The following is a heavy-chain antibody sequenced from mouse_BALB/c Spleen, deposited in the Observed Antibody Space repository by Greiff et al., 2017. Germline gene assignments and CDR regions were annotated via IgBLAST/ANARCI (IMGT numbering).Heavy chain of an antibody. CDR3: ARERPNRYGPMDY. CDR1: GFSLTSYG. D-gene: IGHD2-14*01. J-gene: IGHJ4*01. CDR2: IWAGGST. V-gene: IGHV2-9*02. Sequence: QVQLKESGPGLVAPSQSLSITCTVSGFSLTSYGVHWVRQPPGKGLEWLGVIWAGGSTNYNSALMSRLSISKDNSKSQVFLKMNSLQTDDTAMYYCARERPNRYGPMDYWGQGTSVTVSS.